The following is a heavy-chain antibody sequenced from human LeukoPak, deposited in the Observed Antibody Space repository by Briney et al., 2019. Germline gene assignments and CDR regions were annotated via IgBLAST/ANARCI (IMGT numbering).Heavy chain of an antibody. CDR3: ARNYYSLISLAGSWGY. CDR1: GFTFSSYG. V-gene: IGHV3-33*01. Sequence: PERSLRLSCAASGFTFSSYGMHWVRQAPGKGLEWVALIWYDGTNKYYADSVKGRFTISRDNSKNTLYLEMNSLRAEDTAMYYCARNYYSLISLAGSWGYWGQGTLVTVSS. D-gene: IGHD6-19*01. J-gene: IGHJ4*02. CDR2: IWYDGTNK.